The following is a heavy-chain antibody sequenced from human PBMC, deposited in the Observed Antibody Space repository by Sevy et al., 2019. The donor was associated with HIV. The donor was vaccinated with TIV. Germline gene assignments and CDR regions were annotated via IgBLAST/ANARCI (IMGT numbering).Heavy chain of an antibody. Sequence: ASVKVSCKASGYTFTSYGISWVRQAPGQGLEWMGWISAYNGNTKYAQKLQGRVTMTTDTSTSTAYMELRSLRSDDTAVYYCARFMGLGYCSSTSCQLNWFDPWGQGTLVTVSS. CDR3: ARFMGLGYCSSTSCQLNWFDP. CDR2: ISAYNGNT. D-gene: IGHD2-2*01. V-gene: IGHV1-18*01. CDR1: GYTFTSYG. J-gene: IGHJ5*02.